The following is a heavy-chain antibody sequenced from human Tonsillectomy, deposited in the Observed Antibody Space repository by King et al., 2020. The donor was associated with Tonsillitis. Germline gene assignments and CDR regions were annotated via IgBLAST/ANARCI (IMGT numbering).Heavy chain of an antibody. Sequence: QLQESGPGLVKPSETLSLTCTVSGGSISSHYWSWIRQPPGKGLAWIGYIYYSGSTNYNPSLKSRVTISLDTSKNQFSLKLSSVTAADTAVYYCARHDYRNYESGFDYWGQGTLVTVSS. D-gene: IGHD4-11*01. CDR3: ARHDYRNYESGFDY. J-gene: IGHJ4*02. V-gene: IGHV4-59*08. CDR1: GGSISSHY. CDR2: IYYSGST.